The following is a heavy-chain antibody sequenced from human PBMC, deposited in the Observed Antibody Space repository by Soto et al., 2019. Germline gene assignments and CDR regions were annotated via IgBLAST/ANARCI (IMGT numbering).Heavy chain of an antibody. J-gene: IGHJ6*02. V-gene: IGHV3-23*01. Sequence: GGSLRLSCAASGFTFSSYAMSWVRQAPGKGLEWVSAISGSGGSTYYADSVKGRFTISRDNSKNTLFLQMNSLRAEDTAVYYFAKGTGIDYYDSSGYYTGMDVWGQGTTVTVSS. CDR3: AKGTGIDYYDSSGYYTGMDV. CDR1: GFTFSSYA. D-gene: IGHD3-22*01. CDR2: ISGSGGST.